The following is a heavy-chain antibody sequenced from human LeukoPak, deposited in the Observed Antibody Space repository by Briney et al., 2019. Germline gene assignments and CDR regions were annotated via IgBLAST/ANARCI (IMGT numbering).Heavy chain of an antibody. CDR3: ARVLAYYDSSGYPTI. V-gene: IGHV1-2*02. CDR1: GYTFTDYY. D-gene: IGHD3-22*01. J-gene: IGHJ4*02. CDR2: ISPHTGGS. Sequence: ASVKVSCKASGYTFTDYYTHWVRQAPGQGLEWMGWISPHTGGSNLAQTFQGRVTMTRDTSTSTVHMELSRLTSDDTAMYYCARVLAYYDSSGYPTIWGQGTQVTVSS.